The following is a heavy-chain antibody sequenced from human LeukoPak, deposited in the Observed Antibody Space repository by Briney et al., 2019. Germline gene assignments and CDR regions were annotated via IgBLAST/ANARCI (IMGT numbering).Heavy chain of an antibody. D-gene: IGHD3-10*01. CDR1: GYTFTSYD. CDR3: ASSLVRGVIKLSWFDP. Sequence: GASVKVSCKASGYTFTSYDINWVRQATGQGLEWMGWMNPNNGNTAYAQKFQGRVTMTRNTSISTAYMELSSLRSEDTAVYYCASSLVRGVIKLSWFDPWGQGTLVTVSS. CDR2: MNPNNGNT. V-gene: IGHV1-8*01. J-gene: IGHJ5*02.